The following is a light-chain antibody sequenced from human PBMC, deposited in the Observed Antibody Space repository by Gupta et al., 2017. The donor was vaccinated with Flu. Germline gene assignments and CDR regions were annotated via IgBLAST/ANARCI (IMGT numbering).Light chain of an antibody. CDR2: DAS. CDR3: QQHSNCAPQT. CDR1: QSVSSY. J-gene: IGKJ3*01. V-gene: IGKV3-11*01. Sequence: EIVLTQSPATLSLSPGERATLSCRASQSVSSYLAWYQQKPGQAPRLLIYDASNRATGITARFGGSGCGKNFSLTISSRVQEDFAGYYLQQHSNCAPQTFGHGTKVDIK.